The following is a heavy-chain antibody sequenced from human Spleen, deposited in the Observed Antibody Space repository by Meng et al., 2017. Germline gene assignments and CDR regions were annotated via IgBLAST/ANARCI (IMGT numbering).Heavy chain of an antibody. V-gene: IGHV1-69*05. J-gene: IGHJ4*02. CDR3: ARNYYDSSGYYGPFDH. CDR1: GYAFTNYG. D-gene: IGHD3-22*01. CDR2: IIPIYGTA. Sequence: SVKVSCKAIGYAFTNYGSSWVRQAPGQGLEWMGGIIPIYGTANYEQKFQGRVTMTTDEPTSTPYMELRSLTSEDTAVYYCARNYYDSSGYYGPFDHWGQGTVVTVSS.